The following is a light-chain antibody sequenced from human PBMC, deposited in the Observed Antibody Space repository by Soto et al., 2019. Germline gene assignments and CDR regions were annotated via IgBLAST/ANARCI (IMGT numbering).Light chain of an antibody. CDR3: SSYTSSTLWV. J-gene: IGLJ3*02. V-gene: IGLV2-14*01. Sequence: QSALTQPASVSGSPGQSITISCTGNSSDVGGYNYVSWYQQHPGKAPKLMIYEVSNRPSGVSNRFSGSKSGNTASLTISGLQAEDEADYYCSSYTSSTLWVFGGGTKLTVL. CDR1: SSDVGGYNY. CDR2: EVS.